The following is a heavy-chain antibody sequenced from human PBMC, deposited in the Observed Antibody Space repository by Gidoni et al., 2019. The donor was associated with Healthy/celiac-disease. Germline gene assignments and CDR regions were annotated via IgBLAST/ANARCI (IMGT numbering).Heavy chain of an antibody. J-gene: IGHJ2*01. Sequence: EVQLLESGGGLVQPGGSLRLSCAASGFTFSSYAMRWVRQAPGKGLEWVSSMSGSGGSTYYAYSVKGRFTISRDNSKNTLYLQMNSLRAEDTAVYYCAKSYYGSGSSYWYFDLWGRGTLVTVSS. CDR2: MSGSGGST. D-gene: IGHD3-10*01. CDR3: AKSYYGSGSSYWYFDL. V-gene: IGHV3-23*01. CDR1: GFTFSSYA.